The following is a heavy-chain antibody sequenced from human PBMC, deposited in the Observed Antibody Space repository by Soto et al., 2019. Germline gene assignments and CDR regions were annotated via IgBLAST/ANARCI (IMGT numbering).Heavy chain of an antibody. V-gene: IGHV1-24*01. CDR1: GYTLTELS. D-gene: IGHD2-2*01. CDR3: ATVRGDYCTTTICDPWFDP. J-gene: IGHJ5*02. CDR2: FDPEDGET. Sequence: ASVKVSCKVSGYTLTELSMHWVRQAPGKGLEWMGGFDPEDGETIYAQKFQGRVTMTEDTSTDTAYMELSSLRSEDTAVYYCATVRGDYCTTTICDPWFDPWGQGTLVTVSS.